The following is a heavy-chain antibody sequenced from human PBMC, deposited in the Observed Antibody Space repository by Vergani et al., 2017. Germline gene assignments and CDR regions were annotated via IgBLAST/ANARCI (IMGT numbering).Heavy chain of an antibody. CDR3: ARDRAVRGWFDP. V-gene: IGHV3-21*02. Sequence: EVQLLESGGGFVQPGGSLRLTCAASEVTFSNYAMNWVRQAPGKGLEWVSSISNSSRYIYYADSVKGRFTISRDKAKNSLYLQMNSLRAEDTAVYYCARDRAVRGWFDPWGQGTLVTVSS. CDR2: ISNSSRYI. D-gene: IGHD3-10*01. CDR1: EVTFSNYA. J-gene: IGHJ5*02.